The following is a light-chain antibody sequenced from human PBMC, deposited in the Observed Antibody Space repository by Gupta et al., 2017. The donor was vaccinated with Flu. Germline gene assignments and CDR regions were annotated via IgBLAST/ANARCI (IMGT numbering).Light chain of an antibody. J-gene: IGLJ3*02. Sequence: QSVLTQPPSASGTPGQRVTLSCSGSSSNIGGNAVNWYQHVPGTAPKVLIYANDQRPSGVPDRFSGSNSGTSASLAISGLQTEDEADYYCATWDDSLNGPVLGGGTKLTVL. CDR3: ATWDDSLNGPV. V-gene: IGLV1-44*01. CDR2: AND. CDR1: SSNIGGNA.